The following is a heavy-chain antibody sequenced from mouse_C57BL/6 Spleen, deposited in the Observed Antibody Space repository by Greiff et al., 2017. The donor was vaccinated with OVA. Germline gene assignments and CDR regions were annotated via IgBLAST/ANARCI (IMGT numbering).Heavy chain of an antibody. V-gene: IGHV5-9*01. J-gene: IGHJ2*01. CDR3: ARHETYFDY. CDR2: ISGGGGNT. Sequence: EVMLVESGGGLVKPGGSLKLSCAASGFTFSSYTMSWVRQTPEKRLKWVATISGGGGNTYYPDSVKGRFTISRDNAKNTLYLQMSSLRSEDTALYYCARHETYFDYWGQGTTLTVSS. CDR1: GFTFSSYT.